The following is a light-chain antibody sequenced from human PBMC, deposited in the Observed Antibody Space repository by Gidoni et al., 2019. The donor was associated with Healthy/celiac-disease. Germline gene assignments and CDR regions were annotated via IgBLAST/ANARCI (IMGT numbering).Light chain of an antibody. V-gene: IGKV1-39*01. CDR1: QSISSY. CDR3: QQSYSTPST. Sequence: DIQMTQSPSSLSASVGDRVTITCRASQSISSYLNWYQQKPGKAPKILIYAASSLQSGVPSRFSGSGSGTDFTLTISSLQPEEFATYYCQQSYSTPSTFGQGTKLEIK. CDR2: AAS. J-gene: IGKJ2*02.